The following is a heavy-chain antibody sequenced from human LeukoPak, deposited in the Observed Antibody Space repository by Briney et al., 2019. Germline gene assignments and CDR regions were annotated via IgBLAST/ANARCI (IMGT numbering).Heavy chain of an antibody. Sequence: GGSLGLSGEAPEFPLAANAMSWARQPPGKGLKWVSAISGSGGSTYYADSVKGRFTISRDNSRNTLYLQMNSLRAEDTAVYYCAKGVAAAGTVPFDYWGQGTLVTVSS. CDR1: EFPLAANA. J-gene: IGHJ4*02. V-gene: IGHV3-23*01. D-gene: IGHD6-13*01. CDR3: AKGVAAAGTVPFDY. CDR2: ISGSGGST.